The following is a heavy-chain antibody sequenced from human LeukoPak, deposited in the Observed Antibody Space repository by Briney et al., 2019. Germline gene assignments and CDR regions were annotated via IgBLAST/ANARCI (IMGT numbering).Heavy chain of an antibody. J-gene: IGHJ5*02. Sequence: SETLSLTCTVSGGSISSSSYYWGWIRQPPGKGLEWIGSIYYSGSTYYNPSLKSRVTISVDTSKNQFSLKLSSVTAADTAVYYCARPLLPEYSSSWYWFDPWGQGTLVTVSS. V-gene: IGHV4-39*01. CDR2: IYYSGST. CDR1: GGSISSSSYY. CDR3: ARPLLPEYSSSWYWFDP. D-gene: IGHD6-13*01.